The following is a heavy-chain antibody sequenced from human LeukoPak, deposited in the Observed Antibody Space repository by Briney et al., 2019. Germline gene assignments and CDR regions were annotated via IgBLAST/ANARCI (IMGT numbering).Heavy chain of an antibody. V-gene: IGHV3-7*01. D-gene: IGHD2-15*01. CDR1: GFTFSSYW. J-gene: IGHJ4*02. CDR2: IKQDGSEK. Sequence: GGSLRLSCATSGFTFSSYWMSWVRQAPGKGLEWVANIKQDGSEKNYVDSVKGRFTISRDNAKNSLYLQMNSLRADDTAVYYCYCAVEDYWGQGTLVTVSS. CDR3: YCAVEDY.